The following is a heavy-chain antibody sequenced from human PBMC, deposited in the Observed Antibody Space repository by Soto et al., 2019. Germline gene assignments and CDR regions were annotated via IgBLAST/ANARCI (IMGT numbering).Heavy chain of an antibody. Sequence: QVQLVQSGAEVKKPGASVKVSCKASGYTLTTYSMHWVRQAPGQRLEWMGWMNPFNGDTKYSQRFQGRLTIIRDTSASTAYMELSSLRSEDTAIYYCARGNSGAFDIWGQGTMVTVSS. CDR3: ARGNSGAFDI. CDR2: MNPFNGDT. V-gene: IGHV1-3*01. J-gene: IGHJ3*02. D-gene: IGHD6-19*01. CDR1: GYTLTTYS.